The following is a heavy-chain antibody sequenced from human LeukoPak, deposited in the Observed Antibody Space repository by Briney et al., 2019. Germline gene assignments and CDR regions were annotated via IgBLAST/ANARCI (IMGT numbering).Heavy chain of an antibody. CDR1: GGTFSSYA. J-gene: IGHJ3*02. D-gene: IGHD5-18*01. Sequence: GASVKVSCKASGGTFSSYAISWVRQAPGQGLEWMGGIIPIFGTANYAQKFQGRVTITADESTSTAYMELSSLRSEDTAVYYCARDPRTAMVFDAFDIWGQGTMVTVSS. CDR3: ARDPRTAMVFDAFDI. V-gene: IGHV1-69*13. CDR2: IIPIFGTA.